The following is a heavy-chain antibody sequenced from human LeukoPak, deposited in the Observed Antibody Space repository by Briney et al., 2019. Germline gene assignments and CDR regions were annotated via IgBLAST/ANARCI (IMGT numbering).Heavy chain of an antibody. D-gene: IGHD6-13*01. J-gene: IGHJ4*02. Sequence: GGSLRLSCAASGLTLSNAWMSWVRQAPGKGLEWVGRIKSKTDGGTTDYAAPVKGRFTISRDNAKNSLYLQMNSLRAEDTAVYYCAKRAAAGTAFDYWGQGTLVTVSS. CDR3: AKRAAAGTAFDY. V-gene: IGHV3-15*01. CDR1: GLTLSNAW. CDR2: IKSKTDGGTT.